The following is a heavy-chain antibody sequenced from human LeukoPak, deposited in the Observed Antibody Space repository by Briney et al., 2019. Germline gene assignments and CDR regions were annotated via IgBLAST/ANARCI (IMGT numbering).Heavy chain of an antibody. CDR2: IYYSGST. CDR1: GGSISSGGYY. D-gene: IGHD6-19*01. V-gene: IGHV4-31*03. CDR3: ARESSGWYLYYFDY. J-gene: IGHJ4*02. Sequence: SETLSLTCTVSGGSISSGGYYWSWIRQHPGKGLEWIGYIYYSGSTYYNPSLKSRVTISVDTFKNQFSLKLSSVTAADTAVYYCARESSGWYLYYFDYWGQGTLVTVSS.